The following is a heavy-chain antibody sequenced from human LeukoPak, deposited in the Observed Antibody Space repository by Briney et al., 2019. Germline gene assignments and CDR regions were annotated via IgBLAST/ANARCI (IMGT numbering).Heavy chain of an antibody. J-gene: IGHJ4*02. CDR2: ISGSSSYI. D-gene: IGHD3-16*01. V-gene: IGHV3-11*05. Sequence: GGSLRLSCAASGFTFSDHYMTWIRQAPGKGLEWISYISGSSSYINYADSVKGRFTISRDNSKNTLYLQMNSLRAEDTAVYYCAKEKSRVMALDYWGQGTLVTVSS. CDR1: GFTFSDHY. CDR3: AKEKSRVMALDY.